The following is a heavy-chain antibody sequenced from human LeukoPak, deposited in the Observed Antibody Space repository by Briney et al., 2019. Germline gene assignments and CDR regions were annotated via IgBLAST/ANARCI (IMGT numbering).Heavy chain of an antibody. CDR2: IYYSGTT. V-gene: IGHV4-30-4*01. Sequence: PSETLSLTCTVSGGSISSGDYYWSWIRQPPGKGLEWIGYIYYSGTTYYNPSLKSRVTISVDRSKNQFSLKLSSVTAADTAVYYCARGRHYYDSSGYYELDYWGQGTLVTVSS. J-gene: IGHJ4*02. CDR3: ARGRHYYDSSGYYELDY. CDR1: GGSISSGDYY. D-gene: IGHD3-22*01.